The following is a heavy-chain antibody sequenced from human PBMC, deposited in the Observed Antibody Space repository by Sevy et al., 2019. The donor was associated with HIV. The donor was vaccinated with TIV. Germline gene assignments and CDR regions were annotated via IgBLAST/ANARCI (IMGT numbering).Heavy chain of an antibody. CDR2: ISSSSSYI. CDR3: ARLPTGLQSFNYLLSTYFDS. Sequence: GGSLRLSCAASGFTFSSYSMNWVRQAPGKGLEWVSSISSSSSYIYYADSVKGRFTISRDNAKNSLYLQINDLRAEDTAVYYCARLPTGLQSFNYLLSTYFDSWGQGTLVTVSS. J-gene: IGHJ4*02. V-gene: IGHV3-21*01. D-gene: IGHD3-9*01. CDR1: GFTFSSYS.